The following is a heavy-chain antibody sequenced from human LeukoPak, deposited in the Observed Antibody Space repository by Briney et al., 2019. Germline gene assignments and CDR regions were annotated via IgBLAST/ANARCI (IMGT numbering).Heavy chain of an antibody. V-gene: IGHV4-38-2*01. D-gene: IGHD2-21*02. J-gene: IGHJ5*02. Sequence: SETLSLTCAVSGYSISSGYYWGWIRQPPGKGLEWIGSIYHSGRTYYNPSLKSRVSISVDTSKNQFSLKLSSVTAADTAVYYCARGTYCGGDCYSGYNWFDPWGQGTLVTVSS. CDR2: IYHSGRT. CDR3: ARGTYCGGDCYSGYNWFDP. CDR1: GYSISSGYY.